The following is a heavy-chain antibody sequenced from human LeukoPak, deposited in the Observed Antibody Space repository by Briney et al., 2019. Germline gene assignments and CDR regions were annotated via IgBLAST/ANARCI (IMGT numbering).Heavy chain of an antibody. Sequence: SETLSLTCTVSGGSIRSYCWSWIRQPPGKGLEWIGYIYYSGSTSYNPSLKSRVTISVDTSKNQFSLKLSSVTAADTAVYYCARDYNPNCSGGSCYPGHAFDIWGQGTMVTVSS. CDR1: GGSIRSYC. CDR2: IYYSGST. J-gene: IGHJ3*02. CDR3: ARDYNPNCSGGSCYPGHAFDI. V-gene: IGHV4-59*01. D-gene: IGHD2-15*01.